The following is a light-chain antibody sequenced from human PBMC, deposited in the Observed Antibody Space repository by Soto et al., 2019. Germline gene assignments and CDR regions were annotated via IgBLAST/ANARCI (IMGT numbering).Light chain of an antibody. V-gene: IGLV2-18*01. Sequence: QSVLTQPPSVSGSPGQSVTISCTGTSTDFVSYNRVSWYQQPPGTAPKLMIYEVRKRPSGVPDRFSGSKSGNTASLTISGLQAADEADYYCSLYTSENTYVFGTGTKLPS. CDR3: SLYTSENTYV. J-gene: IGLJ1*01. CDR2: EVR. CDR1: STDFVSYNR.